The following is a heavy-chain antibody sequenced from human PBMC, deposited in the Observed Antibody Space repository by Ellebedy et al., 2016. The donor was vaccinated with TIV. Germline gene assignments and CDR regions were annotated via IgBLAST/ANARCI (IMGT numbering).Heavy chain of an antibody. J-gene: IGHJ4*02. D-gene: IGHD5-12*01. CDR1: GGTFSSYA. V-gene: IGHV1-69*13. Sequence: SVKVSCXASGGTFSSYAISWVRQAPGQGLEWMGGIIPIFGTANYAQKFQGRVTITADESTSTAYMELSSLRSEDTAVYYCARDRTPHRYSGYPFDYWGQGTLVTVSS. CDR3: ARDRTPHRYSGYPFDY. CDR2: IIPIFGTA.